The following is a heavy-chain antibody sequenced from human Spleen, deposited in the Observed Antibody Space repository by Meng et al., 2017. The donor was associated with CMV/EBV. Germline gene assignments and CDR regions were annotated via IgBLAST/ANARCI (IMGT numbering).Heavy chain of an antibody. CDR3: AHDLSWGAGEFDY. J-gene: IGHJ4*02. Sequence: SGSMLVKPTQTLTLTCTFSGFSLSTSGVGVGWFRQPPGKALEWLALIFWNDDKCDTPSLRSRHTITKDTANNQVVLTITYMDPVDTATYYCAHDLSWGAGEFDYWGPGTLVTVSS. CDR2: IFWNDDK. V-gene: IGHV2-5*01. CDR1: GFSLSTSGVG. D-gene: IGHD7-27*01.